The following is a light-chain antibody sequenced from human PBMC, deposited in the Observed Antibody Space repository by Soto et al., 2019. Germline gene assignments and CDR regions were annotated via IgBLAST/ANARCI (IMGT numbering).Light chain of an antibody. CDR2: EGS. CDR1: SSDVGNYNL. Sequence: QSALTQPASVSGSPGQSITISCTGTSSDVGNYNLVSWYQQHPGKAPKLMIYEGSKRPSGVSNRFSDSKSGKTDSLTISGLPAADGADYSCWSYAGSSIHVVFGGGTKVTVL. J-gene: IGLJ2*01. V-gene: IGLV2-23*01. CDR3: WSYAGSSIHVV.